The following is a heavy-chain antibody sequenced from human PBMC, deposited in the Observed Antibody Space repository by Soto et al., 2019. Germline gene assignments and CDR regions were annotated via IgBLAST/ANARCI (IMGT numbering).Heavy chain of an antibody. Sequence: QMQLVQSGPEVKKPGTSVKFSCKASGFIFTNSAMQWVRQARGQRPEWIGWIVLGSGNTNYAQRFQERVTITRDMSTSTAYMELSSLRSEDTAVYYCAARISGGSYSYWGQGTLVTVSS. CDR1: GFIFTNSA. V-gene: IGHV1-58*02. CDR3: AARISGGSYSY. CDR2: IVLGSGNT. D-gene: IGHD1-26*01. J-gene: IGHJ4*02.